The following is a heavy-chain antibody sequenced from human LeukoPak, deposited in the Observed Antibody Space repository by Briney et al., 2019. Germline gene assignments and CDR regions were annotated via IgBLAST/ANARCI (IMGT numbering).Heavy chain of an antibody. CDR1: GGSISSGDYY. J-gene: IGHJ4*02. CDR2: IYYSGST. CDR3: AGGGYYYDSSGYYPLDY. V-gene: IGHV4-30-4*01. Sequence: SETLSLTCTVSGGSISSGDYYLSWIRQPPGKGLEWIVYIYYSGSTYYNPSLKSRVTISVDTSKNQFSLKLSSVTAADTAVYYCAGGGYYYDSSGYYPLDYWGQGTLVTVSS. D-gene: IGHD3-22*01.